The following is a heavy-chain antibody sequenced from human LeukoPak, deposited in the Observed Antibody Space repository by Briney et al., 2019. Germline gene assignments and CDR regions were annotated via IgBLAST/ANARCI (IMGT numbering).Heavy chain of an antibody. CDR2: ISSSSSYI. Sequence: GGSLRLSCAASGFTFSSYSMNWVRQAPGKGLEWVSSISSSSSYIYYADSVKGRFTISRDNAKNSLYLQMNSLRAEDTAVYYCARDRRGFGEPPRVHYGMDVWGQGTTVTVSS. CDR1: GFTFSSYS. D-gene: IGHD3-10*01. V-gene: IGHV3-21*01. J-gene: IGHJ6*02. CDR3: ARDRRGFGEPPRVHYGMDV.